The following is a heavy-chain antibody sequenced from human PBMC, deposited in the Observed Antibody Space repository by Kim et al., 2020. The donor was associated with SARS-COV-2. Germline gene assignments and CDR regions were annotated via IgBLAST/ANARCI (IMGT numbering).Heavy chain of an antibody. Sequence: ASVKVSCKASGYTFTSYGISWVRQAPGQGLEWMGWISAYNGNTNYAQKLQGRVTMTTDTSTSTAYMELRSLRSDDTAVYYCARSPGSYDILTGYWFDYWGQGTLVTVSS. D-gene: IGHD3-9*01. CDR3: ARSPGSYDILTGYWFDY. CDR1: GYTFTSYG. CDR2: ISAYNGNT. J-gene: IGHJ4*02. V-gene: IGHV1-18*01.